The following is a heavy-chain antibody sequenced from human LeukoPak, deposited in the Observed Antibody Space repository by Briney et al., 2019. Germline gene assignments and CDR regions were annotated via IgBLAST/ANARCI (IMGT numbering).Heavy chain of an antibody. CDR2: FDPEDGET. V-gene: IGHV1-24*01. CDR3: ATTTGYSSSWLDY. J-gene: IGHJ4*02. Sequence: SVKVSCKVSGYTLTELSMHWVRHAAGKGLEWMGGFDPEDGETIYAQKFQGRVTMTEDTSTDTAYMELSSLRSEDTAVYYCATTTGYSSSWLDYWGQGTLVTVSS. D-gene: IGHD6-13*01. CDR1: GYTLTELS.